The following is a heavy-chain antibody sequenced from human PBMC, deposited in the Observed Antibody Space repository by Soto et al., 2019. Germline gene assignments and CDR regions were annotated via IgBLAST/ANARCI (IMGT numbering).Heavy chain of an antibody. J-gene: IGHJ4*02. V-gene: IGHV3-9*01. CDR3: AKDMHGSGWYEGMIDY. CDR1: GFTFDDYA. D-gene: IGHD6-19*01. Sequence: GGSLRLSCAASGFTFDDYAMHWVRQAPGKGLEWVSGISWNSGSIGYADSVKGRFTISRDNAKNSLYLQMNSLRAEDTALYYCAKDMHGSGWYEGMIDYWGQGTLVTVSS. CDR2: ISWNSGSI.